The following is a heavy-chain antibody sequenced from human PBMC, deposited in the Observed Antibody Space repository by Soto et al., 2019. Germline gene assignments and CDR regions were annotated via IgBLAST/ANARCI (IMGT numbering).Heavy chain of an antibody. CDR1: GFTFSSYA. CDR3: ARDGGSGGPSDY. J-gene: IGHJ4*02. D-gene: IGHD3-10*01. CDR2: ISYDGSNK. V-gene: IGHV3-30-3*01. Sequence: LSLTCAASGFTFSSYAMHWVRQAPGKGLEWVAVISYDGSNKYYADSVKGRFTISRDNSKNTLYLQMNSLRAEDTAVYYCARDGGSGGPSDYWGQGTLVTVSS.